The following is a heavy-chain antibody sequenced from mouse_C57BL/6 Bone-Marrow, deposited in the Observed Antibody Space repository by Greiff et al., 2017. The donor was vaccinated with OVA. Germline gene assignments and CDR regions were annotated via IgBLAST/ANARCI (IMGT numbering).Heavy chain of an antibody. CDR1: GFSLTSYG. Sequence: VQLQQSGPGLVAPSQSLSITCTVSGFSLTSYGVDWVRQSPGKGLAWLGVIWGVGSTNYTSAIKSRLSISKDNSKSQVFLKMTRLQTDYTAMYYCACHYYGSTYDYYAMDYWGQGTSVTGSS. CDR3: ACHYYGSTYDYYAMDY. J-gene: IGHJ4*01. D-gene: IGHD1-1*01. V-gene: IGHV2-6*01. CDR2: IWGVGST.